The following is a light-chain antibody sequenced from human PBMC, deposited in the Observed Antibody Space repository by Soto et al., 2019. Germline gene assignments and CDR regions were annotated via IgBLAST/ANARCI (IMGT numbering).Light chain of an antibody. V-gene: IGLV1-40*01. J-gene: IGLJ1*01. CDR3: QSYDSSLSGDYV. CDR1: SSNIGAGYD. Sequence: QSVLTQPPSVSGAPGRRVTISCTGSSSNIGAGYDVHWYQQLPGTAPKLLIYDNSNRPSGVPDRFSGSKSGTSASLAITGLQAEDEADYYCQSYDSSLSGDYVFGTGTKVTVL. CDR2: DNS.